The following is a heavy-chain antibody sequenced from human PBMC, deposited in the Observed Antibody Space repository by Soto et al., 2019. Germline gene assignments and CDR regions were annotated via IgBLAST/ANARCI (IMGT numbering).Heavy chain of an antibody. CDR2: ISAYNGNT. J-gene: IGHJ4*02. Sequence: ASVKVSCKASGYTFTSYGISWVRQAPGQGLEWMGWISAYNGNTNYAQKLQGRVTMTTDTSTSTAYMELRSLRSYDTAVYYCARDLVPQSAQQWPEYFDYWGQGTLVTVSS. CDR3: ARDLVPQSAQQWPEYFDY. CDR1: GYTFTSYG. D-gene: IGHD6-19*01. V-gene: IGHV1-18*01.